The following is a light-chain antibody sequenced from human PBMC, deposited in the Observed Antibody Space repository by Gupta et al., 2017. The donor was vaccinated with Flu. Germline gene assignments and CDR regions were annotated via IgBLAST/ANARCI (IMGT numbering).Light chain of an antibody. CDR2: GAS. J-gene: IGKJ1*01. V-gene: IGKV3-20*01. CDR1: QSVSSSY. Sequence: EIVLTQSPGTLSLSPGERATLSCRASQSVSSSYLAWYQQKPGQAPRTLIYGASSRATGIPDRFSGSGSWTEFTLTTSRLEPEEFAVYYCQQYGSSRPWTFGQGTKVEIK. CDR3: QQYGSSRPWT.